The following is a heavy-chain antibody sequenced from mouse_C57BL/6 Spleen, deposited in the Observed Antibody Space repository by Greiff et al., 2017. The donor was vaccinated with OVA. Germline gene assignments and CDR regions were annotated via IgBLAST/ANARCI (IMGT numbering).Heavy chain of an antibody. CDR2: IYPGSGST. V-gene: IGHV1-55*01. J-gene: IGHJ4*01. D-gene: IGHD3-3*01. Sequence: QVQLKQPGAELVKPGASVKMSCKASGYTFTSYWITWVKQRPGQGLEWIGDIYPGSGSTNYNEKFKSKATLTVDTSSSTAYMQRSSLTSEDSAVYYGARGRDGGHYYAMDYWGQGTSVTVSS. CDR3: ARGRDGGHYYAMDY. CDR1: GYTFTSYW.